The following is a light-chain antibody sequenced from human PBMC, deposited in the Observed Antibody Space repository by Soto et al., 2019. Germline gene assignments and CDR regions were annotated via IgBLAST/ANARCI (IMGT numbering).Light chain of an antibody. V-gene: IGKV1-39*01. CDR3: QQTYNTPRT. CDR2: AAS. J-gene: IGKJ1*01. Sequence: DIQMTQSPSSLSASVGDRVIITCRASQSISTYLNWYQQKPGKAPNLLIFAASSLLSGVPSRFSGSGSGTDFTLTISSLQPEDFATYYCQQTYNTPRTFGQGTKVEIK. CDR1: QSISTY.